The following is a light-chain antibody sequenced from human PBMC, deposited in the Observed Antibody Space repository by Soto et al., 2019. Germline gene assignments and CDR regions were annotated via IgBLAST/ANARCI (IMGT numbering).Light chain of an antibody. Sequence: DIQVTQSPSSMSASVGDRVSITCRTSQNIDKYVNWYQQKSGKAPELLIYGDSSLQSGVSSRFSGSGSGTEFTLTITSLRPEDFATYYCQQSFTTPQLFGRGTKLE. CDR1: QNIDKY. CDR2: GDS. CDR3: QQSFTTPQL. J-gene: IGKJ2*01. V-gene: IGKV1-39*01.